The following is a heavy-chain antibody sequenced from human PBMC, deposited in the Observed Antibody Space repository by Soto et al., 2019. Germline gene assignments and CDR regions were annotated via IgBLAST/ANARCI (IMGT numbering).Heavy chain of an antibody. J-gene: IGHJ5*02. CDR2: IYSGGST. Sequence: EVQLVESGGGLVQPGGSLRLSCAASGFTVSSNYMSWVRQAPGKGLEWVSVIYSGGSTYYADSVKGRFTITRHNSKNTLYLQMNSLRAEDTAVYYCAREVGHGWFDPWGQGTLVTVSS. CDR1: GFTVSSNY. CDR3: AREVGHGWFDP. V-gene: IGHV3-53*04.